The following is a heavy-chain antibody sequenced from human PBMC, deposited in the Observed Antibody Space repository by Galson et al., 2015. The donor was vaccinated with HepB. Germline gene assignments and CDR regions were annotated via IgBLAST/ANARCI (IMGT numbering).Heavy chain of an antibody. Sequence: ALRLSCAASGFTFSSYWMNWVRQAPGTGLEWVANMNQDGSTKNYVDSVKGRFTISRDNAKNSLFLQMNSLRAEDTAVYYCARDLKWEPRSGWFDPWGQGTLVTVSS. J-gene: IGHJ5*02. V-gene: IGHV3-7*03. CDR3: ARDLKWEPRSGWFDP. D-gene: IGHD1-26*01. CDR2: MNQDGSTK. CDR1: GFTFSSYW.